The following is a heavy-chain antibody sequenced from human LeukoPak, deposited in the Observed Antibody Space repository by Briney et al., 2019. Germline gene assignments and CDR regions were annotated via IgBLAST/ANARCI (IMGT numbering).Heavy chain of an antibody. CDR3: ARDRAVATIGGVDY. Sequence: GASVKVSCKASGYTFTGYYMHWVRQAPGQGLEWMGWISPNSGGTNYAQKFQGRVTMTGDTSISTAYMELSSLRSDDTAVYYCARDRAVATIGGVDYWGQGTLVTVSS. J-gene: IGHJ4*02. CDR1: GYTFTGYY. D-gene: IGHD5-12*01. V-gene: IGHV1-2*02. CDR2: ISPNSGGT.